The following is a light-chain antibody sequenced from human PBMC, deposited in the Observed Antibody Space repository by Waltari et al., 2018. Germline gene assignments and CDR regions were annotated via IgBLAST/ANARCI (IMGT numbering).Light chain of an antibody. V-gene: IGKV3-11*01. J-gene: IGKJ5*01. CDR2: GAS. CDR3: HQRSNWPIT. CDR1: QSGDSY. Sequence: IVLTQSPATLSLSPGDRATLSRRASQSGDSYLLWYQQKPGQTPRLLVYGASNRDTGIPARFSGSGSGTDFTLTIDSLESEDFAVYYCHQRSNWPITFGQGTRLEIK.